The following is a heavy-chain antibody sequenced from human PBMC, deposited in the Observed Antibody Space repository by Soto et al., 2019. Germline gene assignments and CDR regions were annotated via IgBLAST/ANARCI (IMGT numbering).Heavy chain of an antibody. J-gene: IGHJ6*02. CDR1: GYSFTSYW. D-gene: IGHD4-17*01. Sequence: PGESLKISCKGSGYSFTSYWIGWVRQMPGKGLEWLGIIYPGDSDTRYSPSFQGQVTISADKSISTAYLQWSSLKASDTAMYYCARLSATVVTRDYYYYYGMDVWGQGTTVTVSS. CDR3: ARLSATVVTRDYYYYYGMDV. CDR2: IYPGDSDT. V-gene: IGHV5-51*01.